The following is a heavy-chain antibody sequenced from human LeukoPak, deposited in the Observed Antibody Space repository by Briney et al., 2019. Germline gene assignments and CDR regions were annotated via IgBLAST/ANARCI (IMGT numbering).Heavy chain of an antibody. J-gene: IGHJ6*03. CDR3: ARGSRHMDV. CDR2: INHSEGT. Sequence: SETLSLTCAVYGGSFSGYYWSWIRQPPGKGLEWLGEINHSEGTTYNPSLMCRVTISVDTSKNQFSLKLSSVTAADTAVYYCARGSRHMDVWGKGTTVTVSS. V-gene: IGHV4-34*01. CDR1: GGSFSGYY.